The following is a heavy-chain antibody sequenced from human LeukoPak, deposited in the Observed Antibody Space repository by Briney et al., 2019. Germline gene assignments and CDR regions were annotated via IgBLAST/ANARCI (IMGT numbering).Heavy chain of an antibody. D-gene: IGHD6-19*01. CDR1: SGSISSYY. CDR2: INHSGST. CDR3: ARVAYSSGWYAIDGMDV. J-gene: IGHJ6*02. V-gene: IGHV4-34*01. Sequence: SEPLSLTCTVSSGSISSYYWSWIRQPPGEGLEWIGEINHSGSTNYNLSLKSRVTISVDTSKNQFSLKLSSVTAADTAVYYCARVAYSSGWYAIDGMDVWGQGTTVTVSS.